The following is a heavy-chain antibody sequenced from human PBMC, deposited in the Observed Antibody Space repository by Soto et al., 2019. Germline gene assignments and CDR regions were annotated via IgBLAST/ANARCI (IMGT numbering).Heavy chain of an antibody. CDR2: VSGSSGSK. CDR1: GFRFGSDA. D-gene: IGHD1-7*01. J-gene: IGHJ4*02. Sequence: EVQLLESRGGLVQPGGSLRLSCAASGFRFGSDAMSWVRQGPGKGLEWVSSVSGSSGSKSYADSVKGRFTISRDNSKSTVYLQMNSLSAEDTALYFWAKDWCSGTTCYCLENWGQGALVTVSS. CDR3: AKDWCSGTTCYCLEN. V-gene: IGHV3-23*01.